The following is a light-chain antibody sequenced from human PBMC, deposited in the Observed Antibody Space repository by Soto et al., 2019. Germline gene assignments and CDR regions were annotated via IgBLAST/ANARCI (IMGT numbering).Light chain of an antibody. V-gene: IGKV3-15*01. CDR3: QQYHNWPPQYT. Sequence: EIVMAQSPASLSVSPGEGATLSCRASQTVASNLAWYQQKPGQGPRLLIHGASTRATGVPARFSGSGSGTDFTLTLSSLQSEDFAVYYCQQYHNWPPQYTFGQGTKLQIK. CDR2: GAS. J-gene: IGKJ2*01. CDR1: QTVASN.